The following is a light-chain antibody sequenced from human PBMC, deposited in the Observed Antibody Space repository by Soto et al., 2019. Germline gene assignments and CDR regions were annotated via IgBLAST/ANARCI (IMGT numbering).Light chain of an antibody. CDR2: RAS. CDR1: QSISSN. V-gene: IGKV3-15*01. CDR3: QQYNNWPLT. J-gene: IGKJ4*01. Sequence: EIVMTQSPATLYVSPGERATLSCRASQSISSNLAWYQQKPGQAPRLLIYRASTMATGIPARFSGSGSGTEFTLTISSLQSEDFAVYYCQQYNNWPLTFGGGTKVEIK.